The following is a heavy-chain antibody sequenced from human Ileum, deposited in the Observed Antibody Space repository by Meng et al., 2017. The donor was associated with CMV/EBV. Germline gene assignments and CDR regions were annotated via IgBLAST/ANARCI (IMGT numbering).Heavy chain of an antibody. CDR3: ARDWGWFRIDL. CDR1: GFTFSNDW. Sequence: GGSLRLSCAASGFTFSNDWMTWVRQAPGKGLEWVANMKGDGSEEDYVDSVKGRFTISRDNARQSLYLQMNSLRAEDTAVYYCARDWGWFRIDLWGQGTMGTVSA. J-gene: IGHJ5*02. CDR2: MKGDGSEE. V-gene: IGHV3-7*01. D-gene: IGHD2-15*01.